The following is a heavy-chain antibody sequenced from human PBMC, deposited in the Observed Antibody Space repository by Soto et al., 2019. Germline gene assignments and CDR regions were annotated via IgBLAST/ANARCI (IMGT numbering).Heavy chain of an antibody. J-gene: IGHJ4*02. CDR3: ATRRPYYYDSIGDYFDY. D-gene: IGHD3-22*01. V-gene: IGHV3-23*01. Sequence: GGSLRLSCAASGFTFSSYAMSWVRQAPGKGLEWVSAISGSGGSTYYADSVKGRFTISRDNSKNTLYLQMNSLRAEDTAVYYCATRRPYYYDSIGDYFDYWGQGTLVTVSS. CDR1: GFTFSSYA. CDR2: ISGSGGST.